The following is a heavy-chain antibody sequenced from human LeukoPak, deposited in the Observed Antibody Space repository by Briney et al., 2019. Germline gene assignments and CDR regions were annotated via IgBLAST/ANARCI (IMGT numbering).Heavy chain of an antibody. J-gene: IGHJ4*02. Sequence: SETLSLTCAVSGVAFSNYYWSWVRQSPRKGLEWIGEINHSGYTNYNPSLKSRVTMSIDTSKNQFSLMLTSVTAADTAVYYCTRAVAGHPDWGQGTLVTVSS. CDR3: TRAVAGHPD. D-gene: IGHD6-19*01. CDR1: GVAFSNYY. V-gene: IGHV4-34*01. CDR2: INHSGYT.